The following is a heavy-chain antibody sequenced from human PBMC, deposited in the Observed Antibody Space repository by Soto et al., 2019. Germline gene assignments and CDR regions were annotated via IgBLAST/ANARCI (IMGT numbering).Heavy chain of an antibody. CDR1: GFTFSDSA. D-gene: IGHD5-18*01. J-gene: IGHJ4*02. CDR3: TSRRDWTAVDPLDY. CDR2: IRNKGNNYAT. Sequence: GGSLRLPCAASGFTFSDSALHWVRQASGKGLEWVGRIRNKGNNYATAYTASVKGRFTISRDDSKNTVYLQMNSLKIDDTAVYYCTSRRDWTAVDPLDYWGLGTLVTVSS. V-gene: IGHV3-73*01.